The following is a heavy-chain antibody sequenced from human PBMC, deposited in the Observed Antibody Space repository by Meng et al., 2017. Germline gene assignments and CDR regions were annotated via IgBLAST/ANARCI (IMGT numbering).Heavy chain of an antibody. Sequence: SETLSLTCTVSGGSISSSSYYWGWIRQPPGKGLEWIGSIYYSGSTYYNPSLKSRVTISVDTSKNQFSLKLSSVTAADTAVYYCARVGNYYHGSGSQNDAFAIWGQGTMVTVAS. CDR3: ARVGNYYHGSGSQNDAFAI. J-gene: IGHJ3*02. D-gene: IGHD3-10*01. CDR2: IYYSGST. CDR1: GGSISSSSYY. V-gene: IGHV4-39*07.